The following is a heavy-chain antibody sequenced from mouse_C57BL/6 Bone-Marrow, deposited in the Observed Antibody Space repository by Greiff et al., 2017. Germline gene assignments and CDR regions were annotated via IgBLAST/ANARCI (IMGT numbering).Heavy chain of an antibody. V-gene: IGHV1-15*01. Sequence: VQGVESGAELVRPGASVTLSCKASGYTFTDYEMHWVKQTPVHGLEWIGAIDPETGGTAYNQKFKGKAILTADKSSSTAYMELRSLTSEDSAVYYCTRGGGPPFAYWGQGTLVTVSA. CDR2: IDPETGGT. J-gene: IGHJ3*01. CDR3: TRGGGPPFAY. CDR1: GYTFTDYE.